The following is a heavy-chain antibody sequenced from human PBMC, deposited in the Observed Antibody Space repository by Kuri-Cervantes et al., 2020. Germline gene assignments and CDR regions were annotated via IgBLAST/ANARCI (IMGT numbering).Heavy chain of an antibody. CDR2: ISSSGSTI. V-gene: IGHV3-11*01. CDR1: GGSFSGYY. Sequence: LSLTCAVYGGSFSGYYWSWIRQAPGKGLEWVSYISSSGSTIYYADSVKGRFTLSRDNSKNTLYLQMNSLRAEGTAVYYCAKGRSQWLDYGMDVWGQGTTVTVSS. J-gene: IGHJ6*02. CDR3: AKGRSQWLDYGMDV. D-gene: IGHD6-19*01.